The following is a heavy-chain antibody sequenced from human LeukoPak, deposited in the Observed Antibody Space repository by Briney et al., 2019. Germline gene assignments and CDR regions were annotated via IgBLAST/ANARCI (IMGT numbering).Heavy chain of an antibody. D-gene: IGHD3-9*01. J-gene: IGHJ4*02. CDR2: IYYSGST. V-gene: IGHV4-39*01. CDR3: ASPGRITIFRVAGYDY. Sequence: SETLSLTCTVSGGSISSSSYYWGWIRQPPGKGLEWIVSIYYSGSTYYNPSLKSRVTISVDTSKNQFSLKLSSVTAADTAVYYCASPGRITIFRVAGYDYWGQGTLVTVSP. CDR1: GGSISSSSYY.